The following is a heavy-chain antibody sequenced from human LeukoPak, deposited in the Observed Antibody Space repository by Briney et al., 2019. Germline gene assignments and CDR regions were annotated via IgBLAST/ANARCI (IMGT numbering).Heavy chain of an antibody. Sequence: PGGSLRLSCAASGFMFSSNWMSWVRLAPGKGLEWVANIKEDGTETYYVDSVKGRFTISRDNAKNSLYLQMNSLRVEDTAVYYCGKRGRGLPTLWGQGTLVTVSS. J-gene: IGHJ4*02. V-gene: IGHV3-7*03. CDR1: GFMFSSNW. CDR3: GKRGRGLPTL. D-gene: IGHD1-26*01. CDR2: IKEDGTET.